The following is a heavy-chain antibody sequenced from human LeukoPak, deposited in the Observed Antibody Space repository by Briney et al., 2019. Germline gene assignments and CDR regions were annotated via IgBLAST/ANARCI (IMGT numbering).Heavy chain of an antibody. D-gene: IGHD4-11*01. CDR3: ARDLTVTTQPKPHYGMDV. V-gene: IGHV1-2*01. CDR2: INPNSGGR. J-gene: IGHJ6*02. Sequence: VSSVNVSCTASGYTFTGYCMHLVRQAPGPGLEWMGGINPNSGGRNYAQKFQGKVTSTRDTTISTAYMELSRLRSDDTAVYYCARDLTVTTQPKPHYGMDVSGQRTTVTVSS. CDR1: GYTFTGYC.